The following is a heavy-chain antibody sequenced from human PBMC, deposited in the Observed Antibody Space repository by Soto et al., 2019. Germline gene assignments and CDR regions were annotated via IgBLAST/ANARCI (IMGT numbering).Heavy chain of an antibody. Sequence: ASVKVSCKASGYTFTSYYMHWVRQAPGQGLEWMGIINPSGGSTSYAQKFQGRVTMTRDTSTSTVYMELSSLRSEDTAVYYCARDFEGTGTTVRWFDPWAREPWSPSPQ. CDR3: ARDFEGTGTTVRWFDP. D-gene: IGHD1-1*01. V-gene: IGHV1-46*01. J-gene: IGHJ5*02. CDR2: INPSGGST. CDR1: GYTFTSYY.